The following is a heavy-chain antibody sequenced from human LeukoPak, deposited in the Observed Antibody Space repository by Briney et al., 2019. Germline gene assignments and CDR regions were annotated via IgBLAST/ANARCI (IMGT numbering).Heavy chain of an antibody. CDR1: GVTFSSYS. V-gene: IGHV3-21*04. CDR3: AKGKTRLPGYFDY. J-gene: IGHJ4*02. Sequence: GGSLRLSCAASGVTFSSYSMNWVRQAPGKGLEWVSSISGSSSYIYYADSVKGRFTISRDNSKNTLYLQMNSLRAEDTAVYYCAKGKTRLPGYFDYWGQGTLVTVSS. D-gene: IGHD2-15*01. CDR2: ISGSSSYI.